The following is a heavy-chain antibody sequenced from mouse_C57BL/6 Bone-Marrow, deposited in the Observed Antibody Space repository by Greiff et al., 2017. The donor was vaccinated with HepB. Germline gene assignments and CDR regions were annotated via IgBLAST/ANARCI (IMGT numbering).Heavy chain of an antibody. CDR3: VRHYGEGYAMDY. D-gene: IGHD1-1*02. CDR1: GFSFNTYA. CDR2: IRSKSNNYAT. Sequence: EVKLVESGGGLVQPKGSLKLSCAASGFSFNTYAMNWVRQAPGKGLEWVARIRSKSNNYATYYADSVKDRFTISRDDSESMLYLQMNNLKTEDTAMYYCVRHYGEGYAMDYWGQGTSVTVSS. V-gene: IGHV10-1*01. J-gene: IGHJ4*01.